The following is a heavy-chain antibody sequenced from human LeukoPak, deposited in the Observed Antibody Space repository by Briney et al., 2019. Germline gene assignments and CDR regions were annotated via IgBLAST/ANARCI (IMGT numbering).Heavy chain of an antibody. CDR1: GGSISSSNW. Sequence: SETLSLTCAVSGGSISSSNWWSWVRQSPGKVLEWICEIYHTGQANYNPSLKSRVTISVDKSKNQFSLRLPSVTAADTAMYYCLRQSQGYIIAGYFDYWGQGTLVTVSS. V-gene: IGHV4-4*02. CDR2: IYHTGQA. D-gene: IGHD6-13*01. J-gene: IGHJ4*02. CDR3: LRQSQGYIIAGYFDY.